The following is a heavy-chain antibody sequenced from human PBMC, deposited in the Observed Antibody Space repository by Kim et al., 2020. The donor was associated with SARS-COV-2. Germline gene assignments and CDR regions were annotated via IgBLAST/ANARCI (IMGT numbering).Heavy chain of an antibody. J-gene: IGHJ5*02. Sequence: SVKVSCKASGGTFSSYAISWVRQAPGQGLEWMGGIIPIFGTANYAQKFQGRVTITADESTSTAYMELSSLRSEDTAVYYCARDVRDDIISDAAAFDPWGQGTLVTVSS. CDR2: IIPIFGTA. CDR1: GGTFSSYA. D-gene: IGHD3-9*01. CDR3: ARDVRDDIISDAAAFDP. V-gene: IGHV1-69*13.